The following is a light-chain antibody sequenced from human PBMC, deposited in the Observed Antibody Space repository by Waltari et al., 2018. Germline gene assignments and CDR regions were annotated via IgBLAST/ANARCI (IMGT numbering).Light chain of an antibody. J-gene: IGLJ1*01. V-gene: IGLV2-14*03. Sequence: QSALTQPASVSGSPGQSITISCTGTSSDVGGYDYVSWYQHHPGRAPTLMIYDVSKRPSGVSVLFSGSKSGNTASLTISGLQTEDEADYYCSSFTRSDTPLYVFGTGTKVTVL. CDR2: DVS. CDR1: SSDVGGYDY. CDR3: SSFTRSDTPLYV.